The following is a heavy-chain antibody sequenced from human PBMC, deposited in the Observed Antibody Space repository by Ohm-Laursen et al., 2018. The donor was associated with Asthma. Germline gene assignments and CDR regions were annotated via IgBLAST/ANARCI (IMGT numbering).Heavy chain of an antibody. D-gene: IGHD4-17*01. CDR2: ISSSSSYT. CDR3: ACTVTGLSPFDY. CDR1: GFTFSDYY. J-gene: IGHJ4*02. Sequence: GSLRLSCTASGFTFSDYYMSWIRQAPGKGLEWVSYISSSSSYTNYADSVKGRFTISRDNAKNSLYLQMNSLRAEDTAVYYCACTVTGLSPFDYWGQGTLVTVSS. V-gene: IGHV3-11*06.